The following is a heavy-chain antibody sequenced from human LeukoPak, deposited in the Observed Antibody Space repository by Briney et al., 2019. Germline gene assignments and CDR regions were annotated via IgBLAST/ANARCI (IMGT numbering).Heavy chain of an antibody. CDR2: IYCSGST. CDR1: GGSISSNSYD. CDR3: ARGVGAIAAAGTRWFDP. D-gene: IGHD6-13*01. J-gene: IGHJ5*02. Sequence: SETLSLTCTGSGGSISSNSYDWGWIRQAPGKGREWIGSIYCSGSTDDNPSRKSRLTITVDTYKNQFSLKLSSVTAADTAVYYCARGVGAIAAAGTRWFDPWGQGTLVTVSS. V-gene: IGHV4-39*07.